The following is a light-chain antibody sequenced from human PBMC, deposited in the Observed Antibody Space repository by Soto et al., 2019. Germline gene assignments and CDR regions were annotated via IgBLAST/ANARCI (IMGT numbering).Light chain of an antibody. J-gene: IGKJ1*01. CDR1: QSVSTK. V-gene: IGKV3-20*01. Sequence: EIVLTQSPGTLSLSPVERATLSCRASQSVSTKLAWYQQKPGQAPRLLIYGASSRATGIPDRFSGSGSGTDFTLTISRLEPEDFAVYYCQQYGSSWTFGQGTKVDNK. CDR3: QQYGSSWT. CDR2: GAS.